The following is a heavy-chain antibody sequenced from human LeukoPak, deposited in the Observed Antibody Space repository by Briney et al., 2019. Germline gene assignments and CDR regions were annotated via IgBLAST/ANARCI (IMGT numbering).Heavy chain of an antibody. Sequence: SETLSLTCAVYGGSFSGYYWSWIRQPPGKGLEWIGEINHSGSTNYNPSLKGRLTISVDTSKNQFSLKLSSVTAADTAVYYCARGTRGGFDPWGQGTLVTVSS. CDR2: INHSGST. CDR1: GGSFSGYY. J-gene: IGHJ5*02. V-gene: IGHV4-34*01. D-gene: IGHD3-10*01. CDR3: ARGTRGGFDP.